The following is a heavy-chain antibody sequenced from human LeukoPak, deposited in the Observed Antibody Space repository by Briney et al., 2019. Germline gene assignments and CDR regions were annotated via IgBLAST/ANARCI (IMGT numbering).Heavy chain of an antibody. D-gene: IGHD2/OR15-2a*01. CDR3: ARESMTNYYYGMDV. CDR2: IYYSGST. V-gene: IGHV4-59*01. J-gene: IGHJ6*02. CDR1: GGSISSYY. Sequence: SETLSLTCTVSGGSISSYYWSWIRQPPEKGLECIGYIYYSGSTNYNPSLKSRVTISVDTSKNQFSLKLSSVTAADTAVYYCARESMTNYYYGMDVWGQGTTVTVSS.